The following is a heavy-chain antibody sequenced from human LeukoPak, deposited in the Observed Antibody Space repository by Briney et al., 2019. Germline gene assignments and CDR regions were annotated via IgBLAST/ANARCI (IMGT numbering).Heavy chain of an antibody. D-gene: IGHD5-12*01. CDR2: MNPNSGST. J-gene: IGHJ4*02. CDR3: ARGRSTGYPYYFEY. Sequence: ASVKVSCKASGYTFTSYDINWVRQAPGQGLEWMGWMNPNSGSTGYAQKFQGRVTITRNTSISTAYMERSGLRSEDTAVYYCARGRSTGYPYYFEYWGQGTVVTVSS. V-gene: IGHV1-8*03. CDR1: GYTFTSYD.